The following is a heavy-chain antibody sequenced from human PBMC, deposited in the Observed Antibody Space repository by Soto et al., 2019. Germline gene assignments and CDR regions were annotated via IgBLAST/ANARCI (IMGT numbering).Heavy chain of an antibody. V-gene: IGHV3-48*02. CDR1: GSTFRSYN. D-gene: IGHD5-12*01. CDR3: ARGGTIAVTTIGDY. CDR2: ISSSSSTI. J-gene: IGHJ4*01. Sequence: GGSLRLSCAASGSTFRSYNMNWVRQSPGKGLDWLSYISSSSSTIYYADSVKGRFTISRDNAKNSLYLQMNSLRDDDTAMYYCARGGTIAVTTIGDYWGQGTLVTVSS.